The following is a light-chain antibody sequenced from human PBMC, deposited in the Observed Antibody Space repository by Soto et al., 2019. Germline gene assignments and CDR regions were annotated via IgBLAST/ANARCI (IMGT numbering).Light chain of an antibody. Sequence: QSVLTQPPSAYGTPGQRVTISCSGGASNIGRNTVNWYQDLPGTAPKLLISSDNKRPSGVPDRVSGAKSGTSASLAISGLQSDDEADYYCAVWDDSLSGPVFGGGTKLTVL. CDR3: AVWDDSLSGPV. CDR1: ASNIGRNT. V-gene: IGLV1-44*01. CDR2: SDN. J-gene: IGLJ3*02.